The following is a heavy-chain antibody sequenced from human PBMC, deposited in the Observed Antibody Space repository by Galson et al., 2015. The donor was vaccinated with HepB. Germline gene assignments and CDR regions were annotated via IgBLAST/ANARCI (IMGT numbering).Heavy chain of an antibody. D-gene: IGHD3-10*01. CDR2: IRYDEYEY. CDR3: VRDRTYKGGNFFDF. V-gene: IGHV3-7*03. J-gene: IGHJ4*02. Sequence: SLRLSCAASGFSFSDYWVSWIRQAPGKRPEWVANIRYDEYEYYYAAFVKGRFTISRDNARNSVFLQMSSLRRDDTAVYYCVRDRTYKGGNFFDFWGQGALVTVSS. CDR1: GFSFSDYW.